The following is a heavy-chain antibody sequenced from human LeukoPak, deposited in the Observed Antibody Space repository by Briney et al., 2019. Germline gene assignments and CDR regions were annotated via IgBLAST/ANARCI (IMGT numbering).Heavy chain of an antibody. D-gene: IGHD6-13*01. CDR1: GYTFTSYY. J-gene: IGHJ4*02. Sequence: ASVKVSCKASGYTFTSYYMHWVRQAPGQGLEWMGIINPSGGSTSYAQKFQGRVTMTRDTSTSTVYMELSSLRSEDTAVYYCASIAAAGTSPDYWGQGTLVTVSS. V-gene: IGHV1-46*01. CDR3: ASIAAAGTSPDY. CDR2: INPSGGST.